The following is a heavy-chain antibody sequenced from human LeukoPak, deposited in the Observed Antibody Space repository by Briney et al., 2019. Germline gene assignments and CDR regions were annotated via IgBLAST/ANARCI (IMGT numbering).Heavy chain of an antibody. CDR2: INYRGDT. Sequence: PSETLSLTCSVSGGSISSYYWSWIRQPPGKGLERIGYINYRGDTNYNPSLKSRITISVDTSKNQFSLKLNSVTAADTAVYYCARVSCTSTTCYVDYWGQGTLVTVSS. J-gene: IGHJ4*02. CDR3: ARVSCTSTTCYVDY. CDR1: GGSISSYY. V-gene: IGHV4-59*08. D-gene: IGHD2-2*01.